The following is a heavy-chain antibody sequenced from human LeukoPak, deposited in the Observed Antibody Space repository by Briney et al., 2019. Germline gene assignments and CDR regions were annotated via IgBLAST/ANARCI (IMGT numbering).Heavy chain of an antibody. V-gene: IGHV3-74*01. CDR3: ARSLRSEYYYDY. J-gene: IGHJ4*02. CDR2: INSDGSSI. D-gene: IGHD2/OR15-2a*01. Sequence: PGGSLRLSCTASGFTFSSYWMHWVRQAPGKGLEWVSRINSDGSSISYADSVKGRFSISRDNAKSTLYLQMNSLRAEDMAVYYCARSLRSEYYYDYWGQGTLVTVSS. CDR1: GFTFSSYW.